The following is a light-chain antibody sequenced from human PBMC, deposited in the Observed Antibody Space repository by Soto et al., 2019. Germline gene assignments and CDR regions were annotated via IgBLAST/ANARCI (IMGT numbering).Light chain of an antibody. CDR1: SSDVGGYS. CDR2: EVT. J-gene: IGLJ3*02. V-gene: IGLV2-14*01. Sequence: SVLTQPASVSGSPGQSITISCTGTSSDVGGYSVSWYQHHPGKPPKLMIYEVTNRPSGVSNRFSGSRSGNTASLTISGLQAEDEADYYCSSFTSSSTWVFGGGTKLTVL. CDR3: SSFTSSSTWV.